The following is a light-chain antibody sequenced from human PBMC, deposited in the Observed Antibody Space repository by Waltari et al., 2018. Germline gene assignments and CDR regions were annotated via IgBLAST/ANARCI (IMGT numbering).Light chain of an antibody. CDR3: SSQSSNHVVL. CDR2: DVS. V-gene: IGLV2-14*03. J-gene: IGLJ3*02. Sequence: QSALTQPASVSGSPGQSITISCTGISSDVGSYNSVSWYQDHPGQGPKVIIYDVSDRPSGVSARYSGSKSGNTASLTISGLQAEDEADYYCSSQSSNHVVLFGGGTKVTVL. CDR1: SSDVGSYNS.